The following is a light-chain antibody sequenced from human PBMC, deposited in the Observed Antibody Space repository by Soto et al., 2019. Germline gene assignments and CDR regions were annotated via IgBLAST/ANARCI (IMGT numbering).Light chain of an antibody. V-gene: IGKV1-5*01. CDR3: QQYNSYPWT. CDR2: DAS. J-gene: IGKJ1*01. Sequence: QMTQSPSTLSASVGDRFTITCGASQSISSWLAWYQQKPGKAPKLLIYDASSLESGVPSRFSGSGSGTEFTLTITSLQPDDFATYYCQQYNSYPWTFGQGTKVDI. CDR1: QSISSW.